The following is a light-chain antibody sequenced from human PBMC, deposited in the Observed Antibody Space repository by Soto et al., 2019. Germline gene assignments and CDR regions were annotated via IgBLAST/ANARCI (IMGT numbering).Light chain of an antibody. CDR3: ETWDSNTHTV. V-gene: IGLV4-60*02. CDR1: SGHSSYI. J-gene: IGLJ3*02. Sequence: QSVLTQSSSASASLGSSVKLTCTLSSGHSSYIIAWHQQQPGKAPRYLMKLEGSGSYNKGSGVPDRFSVSSSGADRYLTISNLQFEDEADYYCETWDSNTHTVFGGGTQLTVL. CDR2: LEGSGSY.